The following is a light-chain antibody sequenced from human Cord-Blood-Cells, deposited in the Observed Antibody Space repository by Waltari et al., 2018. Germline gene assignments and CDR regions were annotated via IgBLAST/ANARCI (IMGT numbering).Light chain of an antibody. CDR2: EGS. CDR1: SRDVGSSNL. CDR3: CSYAGSSTYV. Sequence: QSALSQPAPVSGSPGQSITIPCTGTSRDVGSSNLVSWYQQHPGKAPKLMIYEGSKRPSGVSNRFSGSKSGNTASLTISGLQAEDEADYYCCSYAGSSTYVFGTGTKVTVL. V-gene: IGLV2-23*01. J-gene: IGLJ1*01.